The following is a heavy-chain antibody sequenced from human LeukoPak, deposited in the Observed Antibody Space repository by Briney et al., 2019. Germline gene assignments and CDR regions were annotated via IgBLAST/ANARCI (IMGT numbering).Heavy chain of an antibody. Sequence: GGSLRLSCAASGFTFSGSAMHWVRQASGKGLEWVGRIRSKANSYATAYAASVKGRFTISRDDSKNTAYLQMNSLKTEDTAVYYFTRLGSGPDYWRQGTLVTVSS. J-gene: IGHJ4*02. CDR1: GFTFSGSA. CDR2: IRSKANSYAT. CDR3: TRLGSGPDY. D-gene: IGHD2-8*02. V-gene: IGHV3-73*01.